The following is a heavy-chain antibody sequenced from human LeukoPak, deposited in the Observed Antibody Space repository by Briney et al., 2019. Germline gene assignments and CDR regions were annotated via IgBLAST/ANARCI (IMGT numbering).Heavy chain of an antibody. V-gene: IGHV3-30*02. D-gene: IGHD4-17*01. CDR3: AKDSTNYADYARPDF. CDR1: RFTFSIYG. J-gene: IGHJ4*02. CDR2: IRYDGTNK. Sequence: PGGSLRLSCAASRFTFSIYGMHWVRQAPGKGLEWVAFIRYDGTNKYYADSVKGQFTISRDNSKNTLYLQMNSLRPEDTAVYYCAKDSTNYADYARPDFWGQGTLVTVSS.